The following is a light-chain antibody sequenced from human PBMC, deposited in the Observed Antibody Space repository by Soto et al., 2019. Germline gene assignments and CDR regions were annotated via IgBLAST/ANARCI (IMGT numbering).Light chain of an antibody. J-gene: IGLJ1*01. CDR2: HVT. CDR1: SSDVGAYNY. V-gene: IGLV2-14*01. Sequence: QSALTQPASVSGSLGQSITISCGGTSSDVGAYNYVSWYQQYPGKAPKLMIYHVTDRPSGVSNRFSGSKSGNTASLTISGLQAEDEADYYCCSYTTSNTFVFGTGTKLTVL. CDR3: CSYTTSNTFV.